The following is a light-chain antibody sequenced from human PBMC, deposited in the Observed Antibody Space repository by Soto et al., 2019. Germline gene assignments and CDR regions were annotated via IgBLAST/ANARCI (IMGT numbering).Light chain of an antibody. Sequence: SYELTQPPSVSVSPGQTARITCSGDALPKQYAYWYQQKPGQAPVLVIYKDSERPSGIPERFSGSSSGTTVTLTISGVQAEDEADYHCQSTDSSRTYVVFGGGTQLTVL. CDR2: KDS. V-gene: IGLV3-25*03. CDR1: ALPKQY. J-gene: IGLJ2*01. CDR3: QSTDSSRTYVV.